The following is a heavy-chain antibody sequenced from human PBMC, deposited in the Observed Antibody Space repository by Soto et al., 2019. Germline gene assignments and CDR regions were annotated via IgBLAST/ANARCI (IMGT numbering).Heavy chain of an antibody. D-gene: IGHD5-18*01. CDR2: ISGSGGST. V-gene: IGHV3-23*01. CDR1: GFTFSSYA. CDR3: AGGYSYGYIYYYYGMDV. Sequence: EVQLLESGGGLVQPGGSLRFSCAASGFTFSSYAMSWVRQAPGKGLEWVSAISGSGGSTYYADSVKGRFTISRDNSKNTLYLQMNSLRAEDTAVYYCAGGYSYGYIYYYYGMDVWGQGTTVTVSS. J-gene: IGHJ6*02.